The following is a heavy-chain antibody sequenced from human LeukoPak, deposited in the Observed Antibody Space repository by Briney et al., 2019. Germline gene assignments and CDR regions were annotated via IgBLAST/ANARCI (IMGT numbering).Heavy chain of an antibody. V-gene: IGHV3-30*04. CDR3: ARDWGSSIAAAGTYHDY. D-gene: IGHD6-13*01. Sequence: GGSLRLSCAASGFTFISYAMHWVRQAPGKGLEWVAVISYDGSNKYYADSVKGRFTISRDNSKNTLYLQMNSLRAEDTAVYYCARDWGSSIAAAGTYHDYWGQGTLVTVSS. CDR2: ISYDGSNK. J-gene: IGHJ4*02. CDR1: GFTFISYA.